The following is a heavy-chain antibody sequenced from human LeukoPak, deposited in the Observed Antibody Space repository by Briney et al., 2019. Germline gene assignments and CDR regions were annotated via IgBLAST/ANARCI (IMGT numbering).Heavy chain of an antibody. D-gene: IGHD2-8*02. CDR2: IIPICDTT. V-gene: IGHV1-69*06. Sequence: SVKVSCMASGDISTSYAINWVRQAPGQGLEWVGKIIPICDTTDYAQKFQGRVTITADKSTNTAYMELNRLSYEDTAYYYRARDTNASTAGDSPLYWWSQGTLVTVSS. CDR3: ARDTNASTAGDSPLYW. CDR1: GDISTSYA. J-gene: IGHJ4*02.